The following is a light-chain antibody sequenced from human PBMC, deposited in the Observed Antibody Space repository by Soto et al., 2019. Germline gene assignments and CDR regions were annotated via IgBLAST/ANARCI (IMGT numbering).Light chain of an antibody. Sequence: QSVLTQPPSVSAAPGQKVTISCSGSSSNIGNNYVSWYQQLPGTAPKLLIYDDNKRPSGIPDRFSGSKSGTSATLGITGLQSGDEADYYCGTWDGSLNVGLFGGGTKLTVL. CDR3: GTWDGSLNVGL. CDR1: SSNIGNNY. J-gene: IGLJ2*01. CDR2: DDN. V-gene: IGLV1-51*01.